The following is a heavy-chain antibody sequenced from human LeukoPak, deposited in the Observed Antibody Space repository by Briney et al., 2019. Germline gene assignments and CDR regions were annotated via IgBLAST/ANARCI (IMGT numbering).Heavy chain of an antibody. CDR3: ARDYHGVVPAAMVY. D-gene: IGHD2-2*01. CDR1: GYTFTGYY. J-gene: IGHJ4*02. V-gene: IGHV1-2*02. Sequence: ASVKVSCKASGYTFTGYYMHWVRQAPGQGLEWMRWINPNSGGTNYAQKFQGRVTMTRDTSISTAYMELSRLRSDDTAVYYCARDYHGVVPAAMVYWGQGTLVTVSS. CDR2: INPNSGGT.